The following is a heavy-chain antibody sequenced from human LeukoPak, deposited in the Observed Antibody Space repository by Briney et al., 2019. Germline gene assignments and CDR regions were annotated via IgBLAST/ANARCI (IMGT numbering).Heavy chain of an antibody. CDR3: ARTYSGHTSSLVGYYYYYMDV. CDR1: GYTFTSYG. V-gene: IGHV1-18*01. D-gene: IGHD5-12*01. CDR2: ISAYNGNT. J-gene: IGHJ6*03. Sequence: ASVNVSCKASGYTFTSYGISWVRQAPGQGLEWMGGISAYNGNTNYAQKFQGRVTITRNTSISTAYMELSSLRSEDTAVYYCARTYSGHTSSLVGYYYYYMDVWGKGTTVTVSS.